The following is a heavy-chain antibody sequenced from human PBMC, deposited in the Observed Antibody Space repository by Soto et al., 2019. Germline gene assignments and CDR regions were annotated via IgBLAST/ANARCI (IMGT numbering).Heavy chain of an antibody. Sequence: GGSLRLSCVASGFTFSNYGIHWVRQAPGKGLEWVAVIWSDGSNKYYAGSVKGRFTISRDNSRNTLFLQMNSLRADDTAVYYCVKEERPNYYYYGMDVWGQGNTVTVSS. J-gene: IGHJ6*02. CDR2: IWSDGSNK. D-gene: IGHD2-8*01. CDR3: VKEERPNYYYYGMDV. CDR1: GFTFSNYG. V-gene: IGHV3-33*06.